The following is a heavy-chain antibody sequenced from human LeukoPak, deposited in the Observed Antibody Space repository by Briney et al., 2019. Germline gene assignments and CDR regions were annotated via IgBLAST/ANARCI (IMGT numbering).Heavy chain of an antibody. J-gene: IGHJ4*02. CDR2: ISGSGGST. Sequence: AGGSLRLSCAASGFTFSSYGMSWVRQAPGKGLEWVSAISGSGGSTYYADSVKGRFTISRDNSKNTLYLQMNSLRAEDTAVYYCAKADTAMVEFDYWGQGTLVTVSS. D-gene: IGHD5-18*01. V-gene: IGHV3-23*01. CDR3: AKADTAMVEFDY. CDR1: GFTFSSYG.